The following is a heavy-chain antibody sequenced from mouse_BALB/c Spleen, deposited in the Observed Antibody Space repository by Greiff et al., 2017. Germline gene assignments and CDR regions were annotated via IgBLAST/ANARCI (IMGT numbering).Heavy chain of an antibody. CDR1: GFNIKDTY. CDR2: IDPANGNT. J-gene: IGHJ4*01. Sequence: EVQLQQSGAELVKPGASVKLSCTASGFNIKDTYMHWVKQRPEQGLEWIGRIDPANGNTKYDPKFQGKATITADTSSNTAYLQLSSLTSEDTAVHYCARFGMITTGSMMDYWGQGTSVTVSS. D-gene: IGHD2-4*01. CDR3: ARFGMITTGSMMDY. V-gene: IGHV14-3*02.